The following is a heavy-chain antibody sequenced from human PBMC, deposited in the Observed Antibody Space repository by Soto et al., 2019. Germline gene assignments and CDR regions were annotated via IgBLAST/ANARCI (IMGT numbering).Heavy chain of an antibody. CDR2: ISSSSSTI. V-gene: IGHV3-48*01. J-gene: IGHJ6*04. CDR1: GFTFSSYS. CDR3: ASDRGLKV. Sequence: GGSLRLSCAASGFTFSSYSMNWVRQAPGKGLEWVSYISSSSSTIYYADSVKGRFTIARDNDKNSLYLQMNSLSAEATAVYYCASDRGLKVWGKGTTVTVSS. D-gene: IGHD3-22*01.